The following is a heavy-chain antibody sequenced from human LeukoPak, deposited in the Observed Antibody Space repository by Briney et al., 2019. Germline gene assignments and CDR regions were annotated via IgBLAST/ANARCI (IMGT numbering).Heavy chain of an antibody. J-gene: IGHJ6*02. V-gene: IGHV3-74*01. CDR2: INSDGGST. Sequence: GGSLRLSCAASGFTFISYWMHWVRQAPGKGLVWVSRINSDGGSTSYADSAKGRFTISRDNAKNTLYLQMNTLRAEDMAVYYCARAAYSSMDVWGQGTTVTVSS. CDR3: ARAAYSSMDV. CDR1: GFTFISYW. D-gene: IGHD6-13*01.